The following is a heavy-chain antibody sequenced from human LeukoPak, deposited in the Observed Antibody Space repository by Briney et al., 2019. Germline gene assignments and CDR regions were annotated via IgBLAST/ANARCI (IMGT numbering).Heavy chain of an antibody. D-gene: IGHD1-26*01. CDR1: GYTFTVYY. V-gene: IGHV1-2*06. Sequence: GASVNVSCKASGYTFTVYYMHWVRQAPGQGLEWMGRINPNSGGTNYAQKFQGRVTMTRDTSISTAYMELSRLRSDDTAVYYCARGATIRPFDYWGQGTLVTVSS. J-gene: IGHJ4*02. CDR2: INPNSGGT. CDR3: ARGATIRPFDY.